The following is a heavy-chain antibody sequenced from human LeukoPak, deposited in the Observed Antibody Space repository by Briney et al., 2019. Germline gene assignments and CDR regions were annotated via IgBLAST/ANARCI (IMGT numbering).Heavy chain of an antibody. CDR3: ASDYGDYDGPFDY. D-gene: IGHD4-17*01. J-gene: IGHJ4*02. CDR1: GYTFTSYD. CDR2: MSSNSGDT. V-gene: IGHV1-8*01. Sequence: ASVKVSCKASGYTFTSYDINWVRQATGQGPEWMGWMSSNSGDTGYAQNFQGRVTMTRDTSISTAYMELSSLRSEDTAVYYCASDYGDYDGPFDYWGQGTLVTVSS.